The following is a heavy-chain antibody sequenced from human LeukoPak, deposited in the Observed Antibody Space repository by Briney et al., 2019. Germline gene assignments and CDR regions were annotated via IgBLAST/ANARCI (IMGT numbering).Heavy chain of an antibody. CDR1: GITLSNYG. D-gene: IGHD3-22*01. CDR2: IGGSGAGT. Sequence: GGSLRLSCAVSGITLSNYGMSWVRQAPGKGLEWVAGIGGSGAGTNYADSVKGRFTISRDNSKNTLYLQMNSLRVEDTAVYFCAKRGVVIRVILVGFHKEAYYFDYWGQGTLVTVSS. CDR3: AKRGVVIRVILVGFHKEAYYFDY. J-gene: IGHJ4*02. V-gene: IGHV3-23*01.